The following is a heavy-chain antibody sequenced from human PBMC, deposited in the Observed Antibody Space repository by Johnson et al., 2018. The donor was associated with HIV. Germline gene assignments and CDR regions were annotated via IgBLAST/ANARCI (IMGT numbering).Heavy chain of an antibody. D-gene: IGHD3-22*01. CDR2: VNWNGGTT. J-gene: IGHJ3*02. V-gene: IGHV3-20*04. CDR3: VRVGYDSSGYLITYAFDI. Sequence: VQLVESGGGVVRPGGSLRLSCAASGFNFDAYAMSWVRQAPGKGLEWVSGVNWNGGTTGYADSEKGRFTISRDNAKNSLYLQMNSLRAEDTALYYCVRVGYDSSGYLITYAFDIWGPGAMVTVSS. CDR1: GFNFDAYA.